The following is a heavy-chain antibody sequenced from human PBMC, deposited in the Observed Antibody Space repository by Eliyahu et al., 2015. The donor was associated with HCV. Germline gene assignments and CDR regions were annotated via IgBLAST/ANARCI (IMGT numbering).Heavy chain of an antibody. J-gene: IGHJ4*02. Sequence: QVQLVESGGGVVQPGRSLRXSCAASGFTFXXFAMPWVRQSPGKGLEWVAXISSDGNSKNYADSVKGRFTISRDNSKTTLYLQMNSLGAEDTAIYYCAKGLYNYGSGNHFFNDLYYFDFWGQGTLVTVSS. V-gene: IGHV3-30*18. D-gene: IGHD3-10*01. CDR3: AKGLYNYGSGNHFFNDLYYFDF. CDR2: ISSDGNSK. CDR1: GFTFXXFA.